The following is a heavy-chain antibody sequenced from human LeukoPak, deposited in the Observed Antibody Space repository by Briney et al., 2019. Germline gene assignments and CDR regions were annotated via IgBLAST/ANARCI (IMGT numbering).Heavy chain of an antibody. D-gene: IGHD3-22*01. CDR2: ISTYNGNT. J-gene: IGHJ3*02. V-gene: IGHV1-18*01. CDR3: ASHITVIAVRAFDI. CDR1: GYTFTTFG. Sequence: ASVKVSCKASGYTFTTFGITWVRQAPGQGLEWMGWISTYNGNTSYAQNLQGRVTMTTDTSTSTAYMELRSLTSDDTAVYYCASHITVIAVRAFDIWGHGTMVTVSS.